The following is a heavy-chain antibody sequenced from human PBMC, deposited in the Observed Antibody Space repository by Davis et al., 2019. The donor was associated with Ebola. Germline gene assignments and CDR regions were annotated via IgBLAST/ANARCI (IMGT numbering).Heavy chain of an antibody. CDR1: GDSVSSNSAV. Sequence: MPSETLSLTCAISGDSVSSNSAVWNWIRQSPSRGLEWLGRTYYRSKWYSDYAESVKSRIIFNADTGKNQVSVQLNSVTPEDTAVYYCASRDFWRNGDYWGQGTLVTVSS. D-gene: IGHD3-3*01. CDR2: TYYRSKWYS. CDR3: ASRDFWRNGDY. V-gene: IGHV6-1*01. J-gene: IGHJ4*02.